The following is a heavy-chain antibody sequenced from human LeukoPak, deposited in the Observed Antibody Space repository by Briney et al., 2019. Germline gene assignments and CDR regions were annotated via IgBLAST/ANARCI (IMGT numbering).Heavy chain of an antibody. CDR2: IYSGGTT. CDR1: GFAVSSYY. Sequence: PGGSLRLSCAASGFAVSSYYMSWVRQAPGKGLEWVSVIYSGGTTYYADSVKGRFTISRDNSKNTLYLQMNSLRPEDTAVYYCARHGVGSSGSSHLDYWGQGTLVTVSS. CDR3: ARHGVGSSGSSHLDY. V-gene: IGHV3-53*01. D-gene: IGHD3-22*01. J-gene: IGHJ4*02.